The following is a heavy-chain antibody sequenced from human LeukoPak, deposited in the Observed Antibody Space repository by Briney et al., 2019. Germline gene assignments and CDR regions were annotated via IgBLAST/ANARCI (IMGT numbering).Heavy chain of an antibody. V-gene: IGHV3-74*01. Sequence: GGSLRLSCVASGFTFSSYWMHWVRQAPGKGLVWVSRINSDGYSISYADSVKGRFTISRDNAKKSLYLQMDSLRAEDTAVYYCAGPTCLRGGYCSTNSWGQGTLVTVSS. CDR1: GFTFSSYW. CDR3: AGPTCLRGGYCSTNS. CDR2: INSDGYSI. J-gene: IGHJ4*02. D-gene: IGHD2-2*01.